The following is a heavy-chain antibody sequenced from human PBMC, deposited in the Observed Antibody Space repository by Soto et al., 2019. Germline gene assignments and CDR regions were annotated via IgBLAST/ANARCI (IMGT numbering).Heavy chain of an antibody. D-gene: IGHD2-2*01. CDR1: GFTFDDYT. J-gene: IGHJ6*02. CDR3: AKGGPAVPAARTKYYYYGMDV. V-gene: IGHV3-43*01. CDR2: ISWDGGST. Sequence: GGSLRLSCAASGFTFDDYTMHWVRQAPGKGLEWVSLISWDGGSTYYADSVKGRFTISRDNSKNSLYLQMNSLRTEDTALYYCAKGGPAVPAARTKYYYYGMDVWGQGTTVTVSS.